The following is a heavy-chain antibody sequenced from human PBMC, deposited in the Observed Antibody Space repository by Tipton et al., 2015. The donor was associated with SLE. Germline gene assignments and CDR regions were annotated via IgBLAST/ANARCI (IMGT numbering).Heavy chain of an antibody. D-gene: IGHD1-26*01. J-gene: IGHJ3*02. Sequence: TLSLTCKVSGGSITNHYWNWIRQPPGKGLEWIGYIHYSGTTHDNPSLKSRVTMSVDMSKNQFSLRLTSVTAADTAVYYCARTLGAIAHTVYDAFDIWGQGKMVTVSS. CDR3: ARTLGAIAHTVYDAFDI. CDR1: GGSITNHY. CDR2: IHYSGTT. V-gene: IGHV4-59*11.